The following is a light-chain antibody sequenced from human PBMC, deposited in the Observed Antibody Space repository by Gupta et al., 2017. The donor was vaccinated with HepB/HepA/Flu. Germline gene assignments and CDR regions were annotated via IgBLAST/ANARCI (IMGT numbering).Light chain of an antibody. CDR3: AAWDDSLSGPV. Sequence: QSVLTPQPSASGAPGQRVTSSCSGSSSNIGSNYVYWYQQLPGTAPKLLIYRNNQRPSGVPDRFSGSKSGTSASLAISGLRSEDEADYYCAAWDDSLSGPVFGGGTKLTVL. V-gene: IGLV1-47*01. CDR2: RNN. CDR1: SSNIGSNY. J-gene: IGLJ2*01.